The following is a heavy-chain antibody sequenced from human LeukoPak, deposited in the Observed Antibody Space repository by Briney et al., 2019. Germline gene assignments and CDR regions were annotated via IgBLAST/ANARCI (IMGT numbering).Heavy chain of an antibody. J-gene: IGHJ4*02. V-gene: IGHV3-23*01. D-gene: IGHD3-22*01. CDR3: ARLPTFYYDSSGYHYDY. CDR2: TAGSGISK. CDR1: GFTFSSYS. Sequence: GGSLRLSCAASGFTFSSYSMNWVRQAPGRGLEWASSTAGSGISKDYADSVKGRFTISKDKSKNTLYLQMDNLRAEDTGVYFCARLPTFYYDSSGYHYDYWGQGTLVTVSS.